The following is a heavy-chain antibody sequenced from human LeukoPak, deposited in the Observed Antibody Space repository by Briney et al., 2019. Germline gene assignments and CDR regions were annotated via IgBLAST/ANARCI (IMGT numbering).Heavy chain of an antibody. V-gene: IGHV1-2*02. CDR2: INPNSGGT. CDR3: ARDPYDSSSYYYSYFDY. CDR1: GYTFTGYY. J-gene: IGHJ4*02. D-gene: IGHD3-22*01. Sequence: ASVKVSCKASGYTFTGYYMHWVRQAPGQGLEWMGWINPNSGGTKYAQKFQGRVTMTRDTSISTAYMELSRLRSDDTAVYYCARDPYDSSSYYYSYFDYWGQGALVTVSS.